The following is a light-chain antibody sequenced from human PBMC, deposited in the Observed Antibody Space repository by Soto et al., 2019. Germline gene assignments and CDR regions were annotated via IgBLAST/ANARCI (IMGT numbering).Light chain of an antibody. J-gene: IGLJ3*02. CDR2: TDY. Sequence: QPVLTQPPSASGTPGQRVIISCSGSNSNIGTYTVNWYQQLPGTAPKLLIYTDYQRPSGVPDRFSGSKSGTSASLAISGLQSEDEADHYCASWDDSLSGGVFGGGTKLTVL. CDR3: ASWDDSLSGGV. V-gene: IGLV1-44*01. CDR1: NSNIGTYT.